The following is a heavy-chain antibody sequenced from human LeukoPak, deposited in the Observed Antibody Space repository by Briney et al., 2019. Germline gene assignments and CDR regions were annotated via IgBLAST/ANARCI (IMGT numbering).Heavy chain of an antibody. CDR3: ARGGIAPAGIIGY. V-gene: IGHV4-39*07. CDR2: IYYSGST. Sequence: SSETLSLTCTVAGGSISSSSYYWGWIRQPPGKGLEWIGSIYYSGSTYYNPSLKSRVTISVDTSKNQFSLKLSSVTAADTAVYYCARGGIAPAGIIGYWGQGTLVTVSP. CDR1: GGSISSSSYY. J-gene: IGHJ4*02. D-gene: IGHD6-13*01.